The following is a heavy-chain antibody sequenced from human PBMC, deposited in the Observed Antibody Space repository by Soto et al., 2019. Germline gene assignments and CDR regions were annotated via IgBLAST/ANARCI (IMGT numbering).Heavy chain of an antibody. D-gene: IGHD3-9*01. CDR3: ARHVGDATGSYSNWFDS. Sequence: GESLKISCKGSGYRFSSYWIAWVRQMPGKGLEWMGIIYPGDSDTRYSPSFQGQVTISVDKSITTTYLRWSSLKASDTATYYCARHVGDATGSYSNWFDSWGQGTLVTVSS. CDR1: GYRFSSYW. V-gene: IGHV5-51*01. J-gene: IGHJ5*01. CDR2: IYPGDSDT.